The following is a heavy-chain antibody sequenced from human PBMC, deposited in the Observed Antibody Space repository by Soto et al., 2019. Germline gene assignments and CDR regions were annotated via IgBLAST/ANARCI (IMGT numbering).Heavy chain of an antibody. CDR2: IYFSGST. V-gene: IGHV4-61*01. CDR3: ARVNSGRNWFDP. J-gene: IGHJ5*02. Sequence: KTSAPLSLNLHFSGDSVSSASFYWICLRQAPGKGLEWIGFIYFSGSTNYNPSLKSRVTMSLDTSKNQFSLKLSSVTPADTAVYFCARVNSGRNWFDPWGQGTLVTVSS. D-gene: IGHD6-19*01. CDR1: GDSVSSASFY.